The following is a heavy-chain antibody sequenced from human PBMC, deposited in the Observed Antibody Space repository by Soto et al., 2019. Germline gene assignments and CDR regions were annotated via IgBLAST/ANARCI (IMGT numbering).Heavy chain of an antibody. CDR2: IGGDGGT. Sequence: GGSLRLSCAASGFTFSNYAMTWVRQAPGRVLEWVSAIGGDGGTYYTDSVKGRFTTSRDNSKNTLYLQMNSLRAEDTAVYYCARDLTMVRGVIIKAFDYWGQGTLVTVSS. V-gene: IGHV3-23*01. D-gene: IGHD3-10*01. CDR1: GFTFSNYA. J-gene: IGHJ4*02. CDR3: ARDLTMVRGVIIKAFDY.